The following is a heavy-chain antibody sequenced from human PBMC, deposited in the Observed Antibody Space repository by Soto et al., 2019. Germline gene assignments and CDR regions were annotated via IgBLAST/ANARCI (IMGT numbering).Heavy chain of an antibody. CDR1: GGTFSSYA. CDR2: ITPIFGTA. Sequence: QVQLVQSGAEVKKPGSSVKVSCKASGGTFSSYAISWVRQAPGQGLECMGGITPIFGTANHAQTFQGRVTITGDESTSTAYRELGSRRSEDTAVYYWAREGRLAAVGWGGRYFHYWGQGTLVTVSS. V-gene: IGHV1-69*01. CDR3: AREGRLAAVGWGGRYFHY. D-gene: IGHD6-13*01. J-gene: IGHJ4*02.